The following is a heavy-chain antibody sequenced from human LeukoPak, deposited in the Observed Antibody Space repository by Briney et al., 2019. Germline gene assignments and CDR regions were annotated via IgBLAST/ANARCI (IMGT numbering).Heavy chain of an antibody. D-gene: IGHD3-10*01. J-gene: IGHJ6*02. CDR3: AKEEGIRFGEFPDYYYGMDV. Sequence: PGGSLRLSCAASGFTFSSYSMSWVRQAPGKGLEWVSAISGRGGSTYYADSVKGRFPISRDNSKTTLYLQMNSLRAEDTAVYYCAKEEGIRFGEFPDYYYGMDVWGQGTTVTVSS. V-gene: IGHV3-23*01. CDR2: ISGRGGST. CDR1: GFTFSSYS.